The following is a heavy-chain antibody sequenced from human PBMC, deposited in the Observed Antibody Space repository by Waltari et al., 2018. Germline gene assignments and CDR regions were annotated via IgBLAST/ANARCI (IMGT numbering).Heavy chain of an antibody. D-gene: IGHD4-17*01. V-gene: IGHV4-59*12. CDR2: INGNSGST. CDR3: ATPLRPRYYFDY. CDR1: GGPFSSYW. J-gene: IGHJ4*02. Sequence: QVQLQESGPGLVQPAETLSPTCAVSGGPFSSYWWSWIRQPPGKGLEWIGEINGNSGSTNYNPSLKSRVTISKDASKNQFSLKLSSVTAADTAVYYCATPLRPRYYFDYWGQGVLVTVSS.